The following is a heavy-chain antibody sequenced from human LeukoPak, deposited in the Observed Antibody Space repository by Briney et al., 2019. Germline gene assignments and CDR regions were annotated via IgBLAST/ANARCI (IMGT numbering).Heavy chain of an antibody. Sequence: PGGSLRLSCAASEFSVGSNYMTWVRQAPGKGLEWVSLIYSGGSTYYADSVKGRFTISRDNSKNTLYLQMNSLRAEDTAVYYCARAGGSYQVFDYWGQGTLVTVSS. J-gene: IGHJ4*02. D-gene: IGHD2-15*01. V-gene: IGHV3-66*01. CDR1: EFSVGSNY. CDR3: ARAGGSYQVFDY. CDR2: IYSGGST.